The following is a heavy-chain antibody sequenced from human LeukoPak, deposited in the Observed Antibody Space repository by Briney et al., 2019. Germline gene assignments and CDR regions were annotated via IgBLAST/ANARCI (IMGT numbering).Heavy chain of an antibody. CDR1: GGSFSGYY. V-gene: IGHV4-34*01. Sequence: SETLSLTCAVYGGSFSGYYWSWVRQPPGKGLEWIGEINHSGSTNYNPSLKSRGTISVDTSKNQFSLKLSSVTAADTAVYYCARRGFGIVVVPRWFDPWGQGTLVTVSS. CDR2: INHSGST. D-gene: IGHD2-2*01. CDR3: ARRGFGIVVVPRWFDP. J-gene: IGHJ5*02.